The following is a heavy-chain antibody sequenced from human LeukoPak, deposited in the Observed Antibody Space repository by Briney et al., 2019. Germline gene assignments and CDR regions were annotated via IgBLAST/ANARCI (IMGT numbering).Heavy chain of an antibody. Sequence: GGSLRLSCAASGFTFSSYGMHWIRQAPGKGLEWVAFIRNDGTIIYNADSVKGRFTISRDNSKNTLYLQMNSLRADDTAVYYCAKDTPLCYFDYWGQGTLVTVSS. J-gene: IGHJ4*02. CDR3: AKDTPLCYFDY. CDR2: IRNDGTII. D-gene: IGHD3-16*01. V-gene: IGHV3-30*02. CDR1: GFTFSSYG.